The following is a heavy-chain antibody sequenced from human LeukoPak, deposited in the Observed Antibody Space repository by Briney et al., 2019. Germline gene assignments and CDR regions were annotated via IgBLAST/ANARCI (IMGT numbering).Heavy chain of an antibody. CDR2: IYPGDSVT. V-gene: IGHV5-51*01. J-gene: IGHJ4*02. CDR3: ATQSGSYHYSFDY. Sequence: GESLKISCKGSGYSFTSYWIGWVRQMPGKGLEWMGIIYPGDSVTRYSPSFQGQVTISADKSISTAYLQWSSLKASDTAMYYCATQSGSYHYSFDYWGQGTLVTVSS. CDR1: GYSFTSYW. D-gene: IGHD1-26*01.